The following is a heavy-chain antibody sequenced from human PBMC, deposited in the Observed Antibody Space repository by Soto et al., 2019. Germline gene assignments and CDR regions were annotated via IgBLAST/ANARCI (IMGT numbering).Heavy chain of an antibody. CDR1: GGTFSSYA. J-gene: IGHJ4*02. CDR2: IIPIFGTA. CDR3: ARSTLGYCSGGSCYSGFDY. V-gene: IGHV1-69*01. D-gene: IGHD2-15*01. Sequence: QVQLVQSGAEVKKPGSSVKVSCKASGGTFSSYAISWVRQAPGQGLEWMGGIIPIFGTANYAQKFQGRVTITADESTSTAYMELSSLRSEDTAVYYRARSTLGYCSGGSCYSGFDYWGQGTLVTVSS.